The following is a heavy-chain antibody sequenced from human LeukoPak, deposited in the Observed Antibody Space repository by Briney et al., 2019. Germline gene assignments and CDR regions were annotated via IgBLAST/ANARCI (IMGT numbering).Heavy chain of an antibody. V-gene: IGHV1-46*01. D-gene: IGHD2-15*01. CDR1: GYTFTSYA. CDR3: ARDNSGGSTWWFDP. Sequence: GASVKVSCKASGYTFTSYAMHWVRQAPGQRLEWMGIINPSGSYTSYAQKFQGRVTMTRDTSTSTVYMELSSLRSEDTAVYYCARDNSGGSTWWFDPWGQGTLVTVSS. J-gene: IGHJ5*02. CDR2: INPSGSYT.